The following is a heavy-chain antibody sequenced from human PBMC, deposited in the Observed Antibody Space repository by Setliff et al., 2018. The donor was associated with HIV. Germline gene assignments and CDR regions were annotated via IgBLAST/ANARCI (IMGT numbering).Heavy chain of an antibody. CDR3: AKDRITGYYNFWSGPNFDY. J-gene: IGHJ4*02. CDR1: GFTFGTYA. D-gene: IGHD3-3*01. Sequence: GGSLRLSCVASGFTFGTYAINWVRLAPGKGLEWVSSISGSGYPYYADSVKGRFTISRDNSKNTLYLQMNSLRADDTAVYYCAKDRITGYYNFWSGPNFDYWGQGTLVTVSS. V-gene: IGHV3-23*01. CDR2: ISGSGYP.